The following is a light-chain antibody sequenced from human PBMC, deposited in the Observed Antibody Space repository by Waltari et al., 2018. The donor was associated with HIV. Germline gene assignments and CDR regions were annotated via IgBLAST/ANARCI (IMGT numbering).Light chain of an antibody. CDR3: QSYDSSLSGVV. Sequence: QSVLTQPPSLSGAPGLSVTISCTGNFSNVGAGYYVHWYNLLPGTVPRLLISAYVNRPSVVPDRFFGSKSGSSASLGISRLQAEDEADYYCQSYDSSLSGVVFGGGTRLTVL. V-gene: IGLV1-40*01. CDR1: FSNVGAGYY. J-gene: IGLJ2*01. CDR2: AYV.